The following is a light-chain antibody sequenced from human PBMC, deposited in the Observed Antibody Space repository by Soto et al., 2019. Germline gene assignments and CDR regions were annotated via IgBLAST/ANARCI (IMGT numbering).Light chain of an antibody. Sequence: EMVMTQSPATPSVSPGETATLSCRASQSVTSNLAWYQQEPGRAPRLLIYGPSTSATGIPARFSGSGSGTEFTLTISNLQSEDFALYYCQHYFNWPDTFGQGT. CDR2: GPS. J-gene: IGKJ2*01. CDR1: QSVTSN. CDR3: QHYFNWPDT. V-gene: IGKV3-15*01.